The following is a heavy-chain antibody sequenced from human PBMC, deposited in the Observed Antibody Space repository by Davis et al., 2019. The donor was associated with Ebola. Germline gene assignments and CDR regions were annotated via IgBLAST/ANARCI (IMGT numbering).Heavy chain of an antibody. D-gene: IGHD2-21*01. Sequence: SETLSLTCAVYGGSFSDYYWSWIRQPPGKGLEWIGEINDSGNTNQNPSLKSRVTISVDTSKNQFSLKLSSVTAADTAVYYCARGDVVVNARFPNYWGRGTRVTVSS. J-gene: IGHJ4*02. V-gene: IGHV4-34*01. CDR2: INDSGNT. CDR3: ARGDVVVNARFPNY. CDR1: GGSFSDYY.